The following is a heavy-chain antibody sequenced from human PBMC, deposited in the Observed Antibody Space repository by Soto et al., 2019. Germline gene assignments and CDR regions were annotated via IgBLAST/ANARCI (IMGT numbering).Heavy chain of an antibody. CDR1: GDSFSRYN. CDR3: ALGACVWNRYGMDV. J-gene: IGHJ6*02. CDR2: IIPILFNP. V-gene: IGHV1-69*02. Sequence: QVELVQSGAEVKKPGSSVKVSCKASGDSFSRYNINWVRQAPGQGLEWMGSIIPILFNPNYEQKFQGRVTITADKSTSTAYMELSSLRSEDTAVYYCALGACVWNRYGMDVWGQGTTVTVSS. D-gene: IGHD1-1*01.